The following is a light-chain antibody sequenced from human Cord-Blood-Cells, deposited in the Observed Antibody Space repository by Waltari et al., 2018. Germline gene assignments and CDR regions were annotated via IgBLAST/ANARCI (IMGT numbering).Light chain of an antibody. J-gene: IGLJ3*02. Sequence: QTVVPQEPSFSVSPGGTVTLTCGLSSGSVSTSYSPSWYQQTPGQTPRTLIYSTNTRSSGVPDRFSGSILGNKAALTITGAQADDESDYYCVLYMGSGIWVFGGGTKLTVL. CDR2: STN. CDR1: SGSVSTSYS. V-gene: IGLV8-61*01. CDR3: VLYMGSGIWV.